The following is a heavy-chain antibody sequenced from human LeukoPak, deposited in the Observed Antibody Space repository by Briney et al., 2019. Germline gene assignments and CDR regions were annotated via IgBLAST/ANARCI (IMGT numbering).Heavy chain of an antibody. D-gene: IGHD2-15*01. Sequence: PGGSLRLSCAASGFTFSSYEMNWVRQAPGKGLEWVSYISSSGNTIYYADSVKGRFTISRDNAKNSLYLQMNSLRAEDTAVYYCARTLMLGYCSGGSCPGPGTNDHWGQGTLVTVSS. V-gene: IGHV3-48*03. CDR1: GFTFSSYE. J-gene: IGHJ4*02. CDR2: ISSSGNTI. CDR3: ARTLMLGYCSGGSCPGPGTNDH.